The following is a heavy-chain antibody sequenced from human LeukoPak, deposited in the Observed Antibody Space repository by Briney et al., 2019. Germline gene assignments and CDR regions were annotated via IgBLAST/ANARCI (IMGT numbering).Heavy chain of an antibody. D-gene: IGHD2-2*01. CDR1: RFTFSTYA. CDR3: AKSQRNDQQVVQRIDY. CDR2: ISGSGDTT. Sequence: PGGSLRLSCTASRFTFSTYAMSWVRQAPGKGLEWVSSISGSGDTTYYTGSVKGRFTISRDNSKNALYLQMSSFRAEDTAVYYCAKSQRNDQQVVQRIDYWGQGTLVTVSS. J-gene: IGHJ4*02. V-gene: IGHV3-23*01.